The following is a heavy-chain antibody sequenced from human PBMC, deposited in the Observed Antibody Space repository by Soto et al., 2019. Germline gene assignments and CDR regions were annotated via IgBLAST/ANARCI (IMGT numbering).Heavy chain of an antibody. Sequence: GESLKISCAASGFTFSIYSMNWVRQTPGKGLELVSSISSSSYIYYADSVKGRFTISRDNAKNSLYLQMNSLRAEDTAVYYCARMGCSSTSCYKEVDYWGQGTLVTVSS. CDR1: GFTFSIYS. CDR3: ARMGCSSTSCYKEVDY. J-gene: IGHJ4*02. V-gene: IGHV3-21*01. CDR2: ISSSSYI. D-gene: IGHD2-2*02.